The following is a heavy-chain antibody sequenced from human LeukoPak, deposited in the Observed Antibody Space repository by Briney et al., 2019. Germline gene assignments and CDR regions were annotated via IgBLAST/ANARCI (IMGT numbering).Heavy chain of an antibody. CDR2: TYYSGST. J-gene: IGHJ4*02. CDR1: GDSISSGANY. CDR3: ASTGYCSDTSCYPFDY. V-gene: IGHV4-31*03. Sequence: PSQTLSLTCTVTGDSISSGANYWGWIRQHPGKGLEWIGHTYYSGSTYYNPSLKSRVTISADTSKNQFSLKLSSVTAADTALYFRASTGYCSDTSCYPFDYWGQGILVTVSS. D-gene: IGHD2-2*01.